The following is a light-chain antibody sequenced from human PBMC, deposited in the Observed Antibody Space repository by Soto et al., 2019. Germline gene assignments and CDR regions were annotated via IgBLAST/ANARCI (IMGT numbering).Light chain of an antibody. V-gene: IGKV3-11*01. CDR3: PQRSNWLT. CDR1: QSVSIY. CDR2: DAS. J-gene: IGKJ4*01. Sequence: EIVLTQSPATLSLSPGERATLSCRASQSVSIYLAWYQQKPGQAPRLLIYDASNRATGIPARFSGSGSGTDFTLTISSLEPEDFAVYYCPQRSNWLTFGGGTKVEIK.